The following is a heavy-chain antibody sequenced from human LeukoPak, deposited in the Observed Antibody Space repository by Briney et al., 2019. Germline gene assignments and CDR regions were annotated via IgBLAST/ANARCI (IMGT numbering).Heavy chain of an antibody. Sequence: SETLSLTCAVYGGSFSDFYWSWIRQPPGKGLEWIGEINHSGSTNYNPSFKSRVTISVDTSKNQFSLKLSSVTAADTAVYYCARGVAGTRNYYYYMDVWGKGTTVTVSS. CDR2: INHSGST. V-gene: IGHV4-34*01. CDR1: GGSFSDFY. J-gene: IGHJ6*03. D-gene: IGHD6-19*01. CDR3: ARGVAGTRNYYYYMDV.